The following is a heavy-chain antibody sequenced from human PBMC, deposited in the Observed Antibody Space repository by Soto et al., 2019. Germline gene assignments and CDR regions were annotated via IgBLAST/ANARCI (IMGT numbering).Heavy chain of an antibody. J-gene: IGHJ4*02. CDR1: GFTVSSNY. Sequence: PGGSLRLSCAASGFTVSSNYMSWVRQAPGKGLEWVSVIYSGGSTYYADSVKGRFTISRDNSKNTLYLQMNSLRAEDTAVYYCARPNTLSGDYGWLRKFDYWGQGTLVTVSS. D-gene: IGHD4-17*01. CDR3: ARPNTLSGDYGWLRKFDY. V-gene: IGHV3-66*04. CDR2: IYSGGST.